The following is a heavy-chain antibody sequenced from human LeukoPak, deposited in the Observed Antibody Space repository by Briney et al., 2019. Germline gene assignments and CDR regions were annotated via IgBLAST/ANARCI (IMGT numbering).Heavy chain of an antibody. CDR1: GFTFSSYE. CDR3: AREVEYASSLSIDY. V-gene: IGHV3-48*03. Sequence: QPGGSLRLSCAASGFTFSSYEMNWVRQAPGKGLEWVSYISSSGSTIYYADSVKGRFIISRDNANNSLYLQMNSLRAEDTAVYYCAREVEYASSLSIDYWGQGTLVTVSS. D-gene: IGHD6-6*01. CDR2: ISSSGSTI. J-gene: IGHJ4*02.